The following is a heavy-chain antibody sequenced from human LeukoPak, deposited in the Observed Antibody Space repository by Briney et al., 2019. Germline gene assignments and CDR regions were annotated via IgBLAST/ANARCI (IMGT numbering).Heavy chain of an antibody. CDR1: GYTFTGYY. V-gene: IGHV1-2*06. D-gene: IGHD2-21*01. Sequence: GASVKVSCKASGYTFTGYYMHWVRQAPGQGLEWMGRINPNSGGTKYAQKFQGRVTMNRETSIRTAYMELSRLRSDDTAVYYCARILYCGGGDCYFDYWGQGTLVTVSS. CDR2: INPNSGGT. CDR3: ARILYCGGGDCYFDY. J-gene: IGHJ4*02.